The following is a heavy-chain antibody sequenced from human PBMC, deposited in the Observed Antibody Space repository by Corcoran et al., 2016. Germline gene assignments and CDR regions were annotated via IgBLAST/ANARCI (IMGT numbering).Heavy chain of an antibody. D-gene: IGHD3-3*01. J-gene: IGHJ4*02. V-gene: IGHV3-7*01. Sequence: EVQLVESGGGLVQPGWSLRLSCAASGFTFSSYWMRWVRQAPGKGLEWVANIKQDGSEKYYVDSVKGRFTISRDNAKNSLYLQMNSPRAEDADVYDCAREGGSDDLWSGYPNLDYWGQGTLVTVSS. CDR2: IKQDGSEK. CDR1: GFTFSSYW. CDR3: AREGGSDDLWSGYPNLDY.